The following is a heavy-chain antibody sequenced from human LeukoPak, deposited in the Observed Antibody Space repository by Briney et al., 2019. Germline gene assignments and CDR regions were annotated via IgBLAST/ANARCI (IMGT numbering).Heavy chain of an antibody. CDR1: GGSISSGSYY. Sequence: SETLSLTCTVSGGSISSGSYYWSWIRQPAGKGLEWIGRIYTSGSTSYNPSLKSRVTISVDTSKNQFSLKLSSVTAADTAVYYCARDGAGTRAFDIWGQGTMVTVSS. D-gene: IGHD6-13*01. CDR3: ARDGAGTRAFDI. V-gene: IGHV4-61*02. J-gene: IGHJ3*02. CDR2: IYTSGST.